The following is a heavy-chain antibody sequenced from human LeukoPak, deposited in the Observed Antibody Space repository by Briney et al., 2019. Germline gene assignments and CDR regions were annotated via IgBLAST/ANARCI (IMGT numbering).Heavy chain of an antibody. CDR2: ISAYNGNT. J-gene: IGHJ6*02. CDR3: ARAGTTTFYYYGMDV. V-gene: IGHV1-18*01. CDR1: GYTFTSYG. Sequence: ASVKVSCKASGYTFTSYGISWVRRAPGQGLEWMGWISAYNGNTNYAQKLQGRVTMTTDTSTSTAYMELRSLRSDDTAVYYCARAGTTTFYYYGMDVWGQGTTVTVSS. D-gene: IGHD1-7*01.